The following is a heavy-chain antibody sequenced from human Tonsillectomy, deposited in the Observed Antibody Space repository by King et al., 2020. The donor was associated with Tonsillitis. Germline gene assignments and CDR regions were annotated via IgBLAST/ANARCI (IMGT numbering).Heavy chain of an antibody. CDR3: ARDTFAGVAPEYFQH. Sequence: QLVQSGGGVVQPGRSLRLSCAASGFTFSSYGMHWVRQAPGKGLEWGAVISYDGSNKYYADSVKGRFTISRDNSKNTLYLQMNSLRAEDTAVYYCARDTFAGVAPEYFQHWGQGTLVTVSS. V-gene: IGHV3-33*05. D-gene: IGHD3-3*01. CDR2: ISYDGSNK. J-gene: IGHJ1*01. CDR1: GFTFSSYG.